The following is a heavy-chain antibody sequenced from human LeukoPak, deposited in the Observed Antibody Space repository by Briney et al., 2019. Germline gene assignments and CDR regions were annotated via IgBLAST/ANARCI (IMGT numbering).Heavy chain of an antibody. CDR3: ARGACSSTSCYCDY. V-gene: IGHV4-4*02. D-gene: IGHD2-2*01. J-gene: IGHJ4*02. CDR1: GGSISSSNW. CDR2: IYHSGST. Sequence: PSETLSLTCAVSGGSISSSNWWSWARQPPGKGLEWIGEIYHSGSTNYNPSLKSRVTISVDKSKNQFSLKLSSVTAADTAVYYCARGACSSTSCYCDYWGQGTLVTVSS.